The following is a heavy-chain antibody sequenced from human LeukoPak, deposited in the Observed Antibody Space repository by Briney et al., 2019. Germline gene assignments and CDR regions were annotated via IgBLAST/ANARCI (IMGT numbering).Heavy chain of an antibody. CDR1: GGSISSSSYY. J-gene: IGHJ4*02. V-gene: IGHV4-39*07. Sequence: PSETLSLTCTVSGGSISSSSYYWGWIRQPPGKGLEWIGSIYYSGSTYYNPSLKSRVTISVDTSKNQFSLKLSSVTAADTAVYYCARGDYGDIFDYWGQGTLVTVSS. D-gene: IGHD4-17*01. CDR3: ARGDYGDIFDY. CDR2: IYYSGST.